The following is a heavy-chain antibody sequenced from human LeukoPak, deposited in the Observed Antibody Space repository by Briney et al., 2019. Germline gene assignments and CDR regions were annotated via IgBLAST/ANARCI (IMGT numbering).Heavy chain of an antibody. V-gene: IGHV3-9*01. CDR3: GKDMKYSSRWLDY. J-gene: IGHJ4*02. CDR2: INWNSGSI. D-gene: IGHD6-13*01. CDR1: GFTFDDYA. Sequence: GGSLRLSCAASGFTFDDYAMHWVRQVPGKGLEWVSGINWNSGSIDYADSVKGRFTISRDNAKNSLYLQMNSLRAEDTALYYCGKDMKYSSRWLDYWGQGTLVTVSS.